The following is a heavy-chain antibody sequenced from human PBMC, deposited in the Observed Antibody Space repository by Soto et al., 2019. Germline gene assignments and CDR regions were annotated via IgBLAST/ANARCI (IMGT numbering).Heavy chain of an antibody. J-gene: IGHJ5*02. V-gene: IGHV3-33*01. CDR1: GFTFSSYG. CDR2: IWYDGSNK. D-gene: IGHD1-1*01. CDR3: ARDNGNDVREGYSWFDP. Sequence: QVQLVESGGGVVQPGRSLRLSCAASGFTFSSYGMHWVRQAPGKGLEWVAVIWYDGSNKYYADSVKGRFTISRDNSKNTLYLQMNSLRAEDTAVYYCARDNGNDVREGYSWFDPWGQGTLVTVSS.